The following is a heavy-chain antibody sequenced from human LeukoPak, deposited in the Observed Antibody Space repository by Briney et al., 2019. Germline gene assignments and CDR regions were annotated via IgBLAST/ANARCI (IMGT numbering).Heavy chain of an antibody. V-gene: IGHV1-69*13. D-gene: IGHD3-3*01. CDR1: GGTFSSYA. CDR3: ARDGVVVGYYDFWSGYQRRYHMDV. CDR2: IIPIFGTA. J-gene: IGHJ6*03. Sequence: SVKVFCKASGGTFSSYAISWVRQAPGQGLEWMGGIIPIFGTANYAQKFQGRVTITADESTSTAYMELSSLRSEDTAVYYCARDGVVVGYYDFWSGYQRRYHMDVWGKGTTVTVSS.